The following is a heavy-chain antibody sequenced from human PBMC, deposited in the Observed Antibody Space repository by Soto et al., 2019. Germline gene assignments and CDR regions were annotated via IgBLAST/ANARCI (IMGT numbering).Heavy chain of an antibody. CDR2: AYYSGTT. V-gene: IGHV4-59*01. Sequence: SETLSLTCTVSDGSIISFYWSWIRQPPGKGLERIGYAYYSGTTNYNPSLKSRVTISVDTSKNQFSLNLRFVTAADTAVYYCARTVLGAAVDYWGQGALVTVSS. J-gene: IGHJ4*02. CDR3: ARTVLGAAVDY. CDR1: DGSIISFY. D-gene: IGHD6-13*01.